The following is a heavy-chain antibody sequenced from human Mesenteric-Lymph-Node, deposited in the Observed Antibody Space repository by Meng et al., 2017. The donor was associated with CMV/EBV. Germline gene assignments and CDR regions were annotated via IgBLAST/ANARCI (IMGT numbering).Heavy chain of an antibody. J-gene: IGHJ6*02. V-gene: IGHV3-7*01. CDR3: ARDAPSYYDFWSGYYTGNYYGMDV. CDR2: IKQDGSEK. D-gene: IGHD3-3*01. CDR1: GFTFSSYW. Sequence: GESLKISCAASGFTFSSYWMSWVRQAPGKGLEWVANIKQDGSEKYYVDSVKGRFTISRDNAKNSLYLQMNSLRAEDTAVYYCARDAPSYYDFWSGYYTGNYYGMDVWGQGTTVTVSS.